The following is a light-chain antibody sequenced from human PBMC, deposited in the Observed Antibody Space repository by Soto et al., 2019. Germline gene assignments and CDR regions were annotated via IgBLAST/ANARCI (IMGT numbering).Light chain of an antibody. CDR1: QNISNW. CDR2: DAS. Sequence: DIQMTQSPATLSASVGDRVTITCRASQNISNWLAWYQQKPGKAPKLLIFDASTLESGVPSRFSGSGSGTEFTLTLTSLQPDDFATYFCQHSNGYLVTFGQGAKVDIK. CDR3: QHSNGYLVT. V-gene: IGKV1-5*01. J-gene: IGKJ1*01.